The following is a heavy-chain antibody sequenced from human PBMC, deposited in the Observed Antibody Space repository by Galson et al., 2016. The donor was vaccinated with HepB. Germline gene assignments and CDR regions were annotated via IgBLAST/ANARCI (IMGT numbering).Heavy chain of an antibody. CDR1: GFTFRSFA. J-gene: IGHJ4*03. D-gene: IGHD5-12*01. CDR3: VKRAKYSGDDFDF. V-gene: IGHV3-30*03. Sequence: SLRLSCAASGFTFRSFAMHWVRQAPGRGLEWVAVISFDGSTKHYADSVKGRFTISRDNSQNTMFLEMKSLRSEDTAVYYCVKRAKYSGDDFDFWGQGTMVAVSA. CDR2: ISFDGSTK.